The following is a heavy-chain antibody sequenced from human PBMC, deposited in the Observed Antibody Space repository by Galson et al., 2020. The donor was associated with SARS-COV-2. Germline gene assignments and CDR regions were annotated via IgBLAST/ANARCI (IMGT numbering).Heavy chain of an antibody. V-gene: IGHV3-74*01. CDR1: GFTFSSYW. Sequence: GGSLRLSCAASGFTFSSYWMHWVRQAPGKGLVWVSRINSDGSSTSYADSVKGRFTISRDNAKNTLYLQMNSLRAEDTAVYYCAREGAAAGTFYYGMDVWGQGTTVTVSS. CDR3: AREGAAAGTFYYGMDV. CDR2: INSDGSST. J-gene: IGHJ6*02. D-gene: IGHD6-13*01.